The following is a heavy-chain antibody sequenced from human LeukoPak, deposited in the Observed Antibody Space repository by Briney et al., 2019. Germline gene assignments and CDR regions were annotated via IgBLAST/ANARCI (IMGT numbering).Heavy chain of an antibody. CDR2: IYYSGST. J-gene: IGHJ3*02. D-gene: IGHD3-16*01. CDR1: GGSISSSSYY. V-gene: IGHV4-39*01. Sequence: PSETQSLTCTVSGGSISSSSYYWGWIRQPPGKGLEWIGSIYYSGSTYYNPSLKSRVTISVDTSKNQFSLKLSSVTAADTAVYYCARLMMGAFDIWGQGTMVTVSS. CDR3: ARLMMGAFDI.